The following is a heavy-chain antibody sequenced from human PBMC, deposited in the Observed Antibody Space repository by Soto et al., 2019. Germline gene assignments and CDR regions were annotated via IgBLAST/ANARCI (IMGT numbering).Heavy chain of an antibody. D-gene: IGHD3-3*01. CDR2: ISYDGSNK. CDR1: GFTFSSYG. J-gene: IGHJ4*02. CDR3: AKVAVDYDFWSGYLAPVSYFDY. V-gene: IGHV3-30*18. Sequence: GGSLRLSCAASGFTFSSYGMHWVRQAPGKGLEWVAVISYDGSNKYYADSVKGRFTISRDNSKNTLYLQMNSLRAEDTAVYYCAKVAVDYDFWSGYLAPVSYFDYWGQGTLVTVSS.